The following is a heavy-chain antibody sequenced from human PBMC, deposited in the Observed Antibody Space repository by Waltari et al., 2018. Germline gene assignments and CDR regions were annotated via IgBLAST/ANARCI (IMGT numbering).Heavy chain of an antibody. J-gene: IGHJ3*02. D-gene: IGHD5-12*01. CDR3: ARDNEEMATIWAFDI. CDR1: GGTFSIYA. CDR2: IIPIFGTA. Sequence: QVQLVQSGAEVKKPGSSVKVPCKASGGTFSIYASSWVRPAPGQGPEWMGGIIPIFGTANYAQKFQGRVTITADESTSTAYMELSSLRSEDTAVYYCARDNEEMATIWAFDIWGQGTMVTVSS. V-gene: IGHV1-69*01.